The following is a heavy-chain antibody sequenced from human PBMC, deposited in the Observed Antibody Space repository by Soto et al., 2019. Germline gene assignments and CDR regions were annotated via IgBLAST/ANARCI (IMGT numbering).Heavy chain of an antibody. CDR1: GFTFSSYW. CDR2: INSDGSST. CDR3: ARDRVTMIVVNGMDV. V-gene: IGHV3-74*01. Sequence: EVQLVESGGGLVQPGGSLRLSCAASGFTFSSYWMHWVRQAPGKGLVWVSRINSDGSSTSYADSVKGRFTISRDNAKNTLYLQMNSLRAEDTAVYYCARDRVTMIVVNGMDVWDQGTTVTVSS. D-gene: IGHD3-22*01. J-gene: IGHJ6*02.